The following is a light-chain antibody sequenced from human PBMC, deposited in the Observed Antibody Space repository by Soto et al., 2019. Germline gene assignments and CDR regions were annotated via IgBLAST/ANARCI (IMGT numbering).Light chain of an antibody. CDR3: TSYTSSITDV. Sequence: QSVLTQPASVSGSPGQSITISCTGTSSDVGGYNYVSWYQQHPGKAPKLMIYEVSNRPSGVSTRFSGSKSGNTASLTISGLQAEDEADYYCTSYTSSITDVFGTGTKVTVL. CDR1: SSDVGGYNY. V-gene: IGLV2-14*01. CDR2: EVS. J-gene: IGLJ1*01.